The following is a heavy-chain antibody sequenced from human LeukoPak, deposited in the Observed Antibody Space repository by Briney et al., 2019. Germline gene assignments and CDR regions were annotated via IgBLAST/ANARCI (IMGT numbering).Heavy chain of an antibody. Sequence: GGSLRLSCSASGFTFSSYAMHWVRQAPGKGLEYVSAIRSNGDSTHYADSVRGRFTISRDNSKNTLYPQMSSLRTEDTAVYYCVKRGGVYGSDSYAFDIWGHGTMVTVSS. D-gene: IGHD3-10*01. CDR1: GFTFSSYA. J-gene: IGHJ3*02. CDR2: IRSNGDST. CDR3: VKRGGVYGSDSYAFDI. V-gene: IGHV3-64D*09.